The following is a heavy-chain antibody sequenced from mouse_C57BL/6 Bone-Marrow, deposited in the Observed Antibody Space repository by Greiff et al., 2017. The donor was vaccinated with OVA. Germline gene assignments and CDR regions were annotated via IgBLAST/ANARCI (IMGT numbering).Heavy chain of an antibody. Sequence: QVHVKQPGAELVMPGASVKLSCKASGYTFTSYWMHWVKQRPGQGLEWIGEIDPSDSYTNYNQKFKGKSTLTVDKSSSTAYMQLSSLTSEDSAVYYCARWCLNWDYFDYWGQGTTLTVSS. CDR1: GYTFTSYW. V-gene: IGHV1-69*01. CDR3: ARWCLNWDYFDY. J-gene: IGHJ2*01. D-gene: IGHD4-1*01. CDR2: IDPSDSYT.